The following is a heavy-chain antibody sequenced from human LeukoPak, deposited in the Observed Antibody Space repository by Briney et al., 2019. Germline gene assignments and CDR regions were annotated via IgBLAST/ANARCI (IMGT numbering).Heavy chain of an antibody. CDR2: ISYDGSNK. Sequence: GGSLRLSCAASGFTFSSYAMHWVRQAPGKGLEWVAVISYDGSNKYYADSVKGRFTISRDNAKNSLYLQMNSLRVEDTAVYYCARGWELDPWGQGTLVTVSS. V-gene: IGHV3-30-3*01. CDR3: ARGWELDP. J-gene: IGHJ5*02. D-gene: IGHD1-26*01. CDR1: GFTFSSYA.